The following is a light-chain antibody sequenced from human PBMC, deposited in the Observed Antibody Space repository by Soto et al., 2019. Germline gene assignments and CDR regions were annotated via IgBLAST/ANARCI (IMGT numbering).Light chain of an antibody. V-gene: IGLV2-14*01. J-gene: IGLJ1*01. Sequence: QSVLTQPASVSGSPGQSITISCTGTSSDVGDYNYVSWYQQHPGKAPKLMIYDVSSRPSGVSNRFSGSKSGNTASLTISLLQAEDEADYYCSSFTSSVTYFFGTGTKVTVL. CDR2: DVS. CDR3: SSFTSSVTYF. CDR1: SSDVGDYNY.